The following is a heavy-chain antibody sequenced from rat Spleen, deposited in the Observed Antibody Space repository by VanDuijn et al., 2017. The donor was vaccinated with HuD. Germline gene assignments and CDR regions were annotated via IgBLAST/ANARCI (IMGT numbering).Heavy chain of an antibody. D-gene: IGHD1-1*01. J-gene: IGHJ4*01. CDR3: ARHVSYCPDA. V-gene: IGHV5-29*01. Sequence: EVQLVESGGGLVQPGRSLKLSCAASGFTFSNYGMAWVRQAPTKGLEWVATISYDGSSTYYRDSVKGRFTISRDIAKSTLYLQMNNLRSEDTATYYCARHVSYCPDAWGQGVSVTVSS. CDR1: GFTFSNYG. CDR2: ISYDGSST.